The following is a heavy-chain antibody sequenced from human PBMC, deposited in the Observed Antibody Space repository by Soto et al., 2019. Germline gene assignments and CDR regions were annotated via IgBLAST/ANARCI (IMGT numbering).Heavy chain of an antibody. CDR1: GYSISSGGYS. Sequence: SETLSLTCAVSGYSISSGGYSWSWIRQPPGKGLEWIGYIYDSGSTYYNPSLKSRITISVDRSKNQFSLNLTSVTAADTAVYYCARGSGSYSYYYGMDVWGQGTTVTVLL. J-gene: IGHJ6*02. CDR3: ARGSGSYSYYYGMDV. D-gene: IGHD1-26*01. V-gene: IGHV4-30-2*01. CDR2: IYDSGST.